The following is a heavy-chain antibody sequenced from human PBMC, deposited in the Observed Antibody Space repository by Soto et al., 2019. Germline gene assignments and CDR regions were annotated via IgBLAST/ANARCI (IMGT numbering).Heavy chain of an antibody. CDR2: ISGNGFST. CDR3: AHPRGYGVFDAYDI. CDR1: GFTFSTYA. D-gene: IGHD4-17*01. V-gene: IGHV3-23*01. J-gene: IGHJ3*02. Sequence: GGSLRLSCAATGFTFSTYAMSWVRQAPGKGLEWVSAISGNGFSTYYADSVKGRFTISRDNSIDRLYMQMNSLRTEDTAVYYCAHPRGYGVFDAYDIWGQGAMVTVSS.